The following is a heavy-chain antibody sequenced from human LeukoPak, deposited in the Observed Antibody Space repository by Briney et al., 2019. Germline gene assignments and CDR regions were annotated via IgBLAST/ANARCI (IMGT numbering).Heavy chain of an antibody. J-gene: IGHJ4*02. V-gene: IGHV6-1*01. CDR3: AREVQQLVRYFDY. D-gene: IGHD6-13*01. CDR1: GDSVSSNSGA. CDR2: TYYRSKCYN. Sequence: SQTLSLTCAISGDSVSSNSGAWNWIRQSPSRGLEWLGRTYYRSKCYNDYAVSVKGRITINPDTSKNQFSLQLNSVTPEDTAVYYCAREVQQLVRYFDYWGQGTLVTVSS.